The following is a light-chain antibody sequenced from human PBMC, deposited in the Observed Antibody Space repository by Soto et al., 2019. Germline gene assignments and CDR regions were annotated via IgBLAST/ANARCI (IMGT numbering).Light chain of an antibody. CDR1: SSYIRAYDY. CDR2: EAN. CDR3: FSFTTTSTHV. V-gene: IGLV2-14*01. Sequence: QCELKNPASRSGVPGEASTISCTGTSSYIRAYDYVSWFQQPPGKAPKLTSSEANKRPPGVSNRFPGSKSGNPAYLTISGLQVEDEAEYLCFSFTTTSTHVFGTRTKFTVL. J-gene: IGLJ1*01.